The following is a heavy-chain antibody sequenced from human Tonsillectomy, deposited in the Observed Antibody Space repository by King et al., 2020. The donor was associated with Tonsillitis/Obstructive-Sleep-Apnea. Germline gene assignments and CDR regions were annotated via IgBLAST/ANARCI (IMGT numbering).Heavy chain of an antibody. CDR2: ISAYNGNT. CDR1: GYTFTSYG. J-gene: IGHJ6*04. CDR3: ARDITVTTLPDV. Sequence: VQLVESGAEVKKPGASVKVSCKASGYTFTSYGISWVRQAPGQGLEWMGWISAYNGNTKYAQKLQGRVTMTTNTSTSTAYMELRSLSADDTAVYYCARDITVTTLPDVWGKGTTVTVSS. D-gene: IGHD4-17*01. V-gene: IGHV1-18*01.